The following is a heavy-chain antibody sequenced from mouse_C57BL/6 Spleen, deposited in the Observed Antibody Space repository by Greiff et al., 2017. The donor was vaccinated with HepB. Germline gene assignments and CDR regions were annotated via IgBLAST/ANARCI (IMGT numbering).Heavy chain of an antibody. V-gene: IGHV14-4*01. Sequence: EVQLQQSGAELVRPGASVKLSCTASGFNIKDDYMHWVKQRPEQGLEWIGWIDPENGDTEYASKFQGKATITADTSSNTAYLQLSSLTSEDTAVYYCTTGEYDRYYAMDYWGQGTSVTVSS. J-gene: IGHJ4*01. CDR1: GFNIKDDY. CDR2: IDPENGDT. CDR3: TTGEYDRYYAMDY. D-gene: IGHD2-14*01.